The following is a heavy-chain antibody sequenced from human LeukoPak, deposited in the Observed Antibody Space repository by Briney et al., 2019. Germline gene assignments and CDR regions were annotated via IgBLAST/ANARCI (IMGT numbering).Heavy chain of an antibody. D-gene: IGHD6-19*01. V-gene: IGHV4-61*02. CDR3: ARGKAGGGKAVAGTWWFDP. CDR1: GGSISSGSYY. Sequence: PSQTLSLTCTVSGGSISSGSYYWSWIRQPVGKGLEWIGRIYTSGSTNYNPSLKSRVTISVDTSKNQFSLKLSSVTAADTAVYYCARGKAGGGKAVAGTWWFDPWGQGTLVTVSS. CDR2: IYTSGST. J-gene: IGHJ5*02.